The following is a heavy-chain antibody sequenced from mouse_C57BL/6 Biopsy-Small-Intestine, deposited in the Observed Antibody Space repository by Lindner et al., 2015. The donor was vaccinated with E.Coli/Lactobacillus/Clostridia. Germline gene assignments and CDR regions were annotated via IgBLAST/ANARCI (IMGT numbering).Heavy chain of an antibody. CDR2: IQPNSGSF. V-gene: IGHV1-64*01. CDR1: DYTFTSNW. CDR3: ARVGDWFAY. J-gene: IGHJ3*01. Sequence: VQLQESGAELVKPGASVKLSCKVSDYTFTSNWIHWVKQRPGQGLEWIGMIQPNSGSFNYNERFKTKATLTVDKSSSTAYMQLSSLTSEDSAVYYCARVGDWFAYWGQGTLATVSA.